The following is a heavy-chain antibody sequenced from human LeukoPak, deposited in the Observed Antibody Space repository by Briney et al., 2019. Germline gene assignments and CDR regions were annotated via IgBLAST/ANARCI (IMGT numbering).Heavy chain of an antibody. D-gene: IGHD3-22*01. Sequence: GGSLRLSCAASGFTFSSYSMNWVRQAPGKGLEWVSYISSSSSTTYYADSVKGRFTISRDNAKNSLYLQMNSLRAEDTAVYYCARFLSSGYYRYLDYWGQGTLVTVSS. CDR1: GFTFSSYS. CDR2: ISSSSSTT. V-gene: IGHV3-48*04. CDR3: ARFLSSGYYRYLDY. J-gene: IGHJ4*02.